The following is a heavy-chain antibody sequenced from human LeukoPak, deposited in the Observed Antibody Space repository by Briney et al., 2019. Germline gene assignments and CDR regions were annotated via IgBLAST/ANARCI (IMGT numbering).Heavy chain of an antibody. CDR3: AKKGDRYSSSWYDWFDP. Sequence: GGTLRLSCAASGFTFSSYGMSWVRQAPGKGLEWVSAISGSGGSTYYADSVKGRFTISRDNSKNTLYLQMNSLRAEDTAVYYCAKKGDRYSSSWYDWFDPWGQGTLVTVSS. CDR2: ISGSGGST. CDR1: GFTFSSYG. D-gene: IGHD6-13*01. J-gene: IGHJ5*02. V-gene: IGHV3-23*01.